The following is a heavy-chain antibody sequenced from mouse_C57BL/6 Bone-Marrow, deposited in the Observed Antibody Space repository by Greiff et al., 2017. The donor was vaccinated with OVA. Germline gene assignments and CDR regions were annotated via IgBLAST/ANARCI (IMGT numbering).Heavy chain of an antibody. D-gene: IGHD1-1*01. CDR3: ARETATYGSSPYWYFDV. J-gene: IGHJ1*03. CDR2: IWSGGST. V-gene: IGHV2-2*01. CDR1: GFSLTSYG. Sequence: VQRVESGPGLVQPSQSLSITCTVSGFSLTSYGVHWVRQSPGKGLEWLGVIWSGGSTDYNAAFISRLSISKDNSKSQVFFKMNSLQADDTAIYYGARETATYGSSPYWYFDVWGTGTTVTVSS.